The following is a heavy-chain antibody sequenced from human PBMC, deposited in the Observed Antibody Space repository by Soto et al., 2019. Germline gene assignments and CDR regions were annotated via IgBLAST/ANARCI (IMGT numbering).Heavy chain of an antibody. J-gene: IGHJ6*02. CDR3: ARIAVAGTGADYYGMDV. CDR1: GGSISSYY. CDR2: IYYSGST. D-gene: IGHD6-19*01. V-gene: IGHV4-59*01. Sequence: SETLSLTCTVSGGSISSYYWSWIRQPPGKGLEWIGYIYYSGSTNYNPPLKSRVTISVDTSKNQFSLKLSSVTAADTAVYYCARIAVAGTGADYYGMDVWGQGTTVTVSS.